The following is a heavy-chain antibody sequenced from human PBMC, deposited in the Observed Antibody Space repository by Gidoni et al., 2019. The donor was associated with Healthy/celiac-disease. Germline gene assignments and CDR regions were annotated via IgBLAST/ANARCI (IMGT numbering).Heavy chain of an antibody. V-gene: IGHV4-39*01. Sequence: GSTYYNPSLKSRVTISVDTSKNQFYLKLSSVTAADTAVYYCARQTGYDRDAFDIWGQGTMVTVSS. D-gene: IGHD3-22*01. CDR2: GST. CDR3: ARQTGYDRDAFDI. J-gene: IGHJ3*02.